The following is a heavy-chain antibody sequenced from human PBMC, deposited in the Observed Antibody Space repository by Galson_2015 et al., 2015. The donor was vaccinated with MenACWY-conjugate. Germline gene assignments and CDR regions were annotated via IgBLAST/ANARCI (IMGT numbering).Heavy chain of an antibody. D-gene: IGHD5-18*01. CDR2: IWCDGSNK. CDR3: ARESRGYSYSYARDAFDV. V-gene: IGHV3-33*01. J-gene: IGHJ3*01. Sequence: SLRLSCAAAGFIFSSYGMHWIRQAPGKGLEWVAVIWCDGSNKYYADSVKGRFTISRDKSKNTLYLQMNSLRAEDTAVYYCARESRGYSYSYARDAFDVWGQGTMVTVSS. CDR1: GFIFSSYG.